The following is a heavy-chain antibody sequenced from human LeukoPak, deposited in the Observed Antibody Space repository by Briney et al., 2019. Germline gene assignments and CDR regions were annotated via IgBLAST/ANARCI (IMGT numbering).Heavy chain of an antibody. D-gene: IGHD2-15*01. CDR2: IGTAGDT. CDR3: ARGHGVVYYYMDV. Sequence: GGSLRLSCAASGFTFTSYSMSWVRQAPGKGLEWVSAIGTAGDTYYPGSVKGRFTISRENAKNSLYLQMNSLRAGDTAVYYCARGHGVVYYYMDVWGKGTTVTISS. CDR1: GFTFTSYS. V-gene: IGHV3-13*01. J-gene: IGHJ6*03.